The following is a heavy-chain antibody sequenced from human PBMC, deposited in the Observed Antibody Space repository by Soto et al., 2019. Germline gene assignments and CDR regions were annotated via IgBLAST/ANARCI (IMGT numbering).Heavy chain of an antibody. CDR3: AKDIWFENPSDYYYGMDV. CDR1: GFTLGSYW. Sequence: PGGSLRLSCEASGFTLGSYWMSWVRQAPGKGLEWLATIKTDASEKKYVDSVKGRFTMSRDNAKNSLYLQMNSLRAEDTAVYYCAKDIWFENPSDYYYGMDVWGQGTTVTVSS. V-gene: IGHV3-7*01. D-gene: IGHD3-10*01. CDR2: IKTDASEK. J-gene: IGHJ6*02.